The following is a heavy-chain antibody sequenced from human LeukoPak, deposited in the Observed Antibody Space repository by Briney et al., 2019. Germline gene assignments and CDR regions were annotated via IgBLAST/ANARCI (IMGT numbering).Heavy chain of an antibody. V-gene: IGHV4-34*01. D-gene: IGHD6-19*01. Sequence: SETLSLTCAVYGGSFSGYYWSWIRQPPGKGLEWIGEINHSGSTNYNPSLKSRVTILVDTSKNQFSLKLSSVTAADTAVYYCARHVRYSSGWYGNAFDIWGQGTMVTVSS. CDR1: GGSFSGYY. J-gene: IGHJ3*02. CDR2: INHSGST. CDR3: ARHVRYSSGWYGNAFDI.